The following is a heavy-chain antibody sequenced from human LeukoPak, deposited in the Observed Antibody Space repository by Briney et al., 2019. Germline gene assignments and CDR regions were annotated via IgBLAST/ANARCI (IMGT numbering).Heavy chain of an antibody. CDR2: IWYDGSSK. Sequence: GGSLRLSCAASGFTLSSYGMHWVRQAPGKGLEWVAVIWYDGSSKYYADSVKGRFTISRDNSKNTLYLQMNSLRAEDTAVYYCARGLQVRYYYNYMDVWGKGTTVTVSS. D-gene: IGHD5-24*01. J-gene: IGHJ6*03. V-gene: IGHV3-33*01. CDR1: GFTLSSYG. CDR3: ARGLQVRYYYNYMDV.